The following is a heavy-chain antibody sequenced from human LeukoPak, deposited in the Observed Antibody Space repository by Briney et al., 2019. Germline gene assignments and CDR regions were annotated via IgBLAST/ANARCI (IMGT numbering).Heavy chain of an antibody. CDR2: INHSGST. J-gene: IGHJ5*02. V-gene: IGHV4-34*01. D-gene: IGHD2-2*02. CDR3: AREREDIVVVPAAIWRDWFDP. CDR1: GGSFSGYY. Sequence: SETLSLTCAVYGGSFSGYYWSWIRQPPGKGLEWIGEINHSGSTNYNPSLKSRVTISVDTSKNQFPLKLSSVTAADTAVYYCAREREDIVVVPAAIWRDWFDPWGQGTLVTVSS.